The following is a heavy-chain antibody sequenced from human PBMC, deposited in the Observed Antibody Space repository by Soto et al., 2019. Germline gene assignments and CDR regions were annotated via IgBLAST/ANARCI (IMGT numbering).Heavy chain of an antibody. V-gene: IGHV4-34*01. D-gene: IGHD2-8*01. CDR1: GVSFNPYC. Sequence: AETLSLSCGVSGVSFNPYCWPWIRQSPGKGLEWIGEIDHRGTTAYDPSLRSRVTISLDTSKNQFSLNLNSVTAADTAGYYCARVPVRRGNGKGYLNGFDIWGPGTIVT. CDR3: ARVPVRRGNGKGYLNGFDI. J-gene: IGHJ3*02. CDR2: IDHRGTT.